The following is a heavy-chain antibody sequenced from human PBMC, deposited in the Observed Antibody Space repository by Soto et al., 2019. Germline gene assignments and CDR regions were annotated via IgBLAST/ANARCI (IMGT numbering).Heavy chain of an antibody. CDR3: ARGQVVAAQH. Sequence: PSETLSLTCAVSGGSISSGGYSWSWIRQPPGKCLEWIGYIYHSGSTYYNPSLKSRVTISVDRSKNQFSLKLSSVTAADTAVYYCARGQVVAAQHWGQGTLVTVSS. D-gene: IGHD2-15*01. CDR2: IYHSGST. CDR1: GGSISSGGYS. J-gene: IGHJ4*02. V-gene: IGHV4-30-2*01.